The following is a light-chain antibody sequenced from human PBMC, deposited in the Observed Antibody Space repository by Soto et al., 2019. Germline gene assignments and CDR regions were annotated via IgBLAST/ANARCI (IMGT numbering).Light chain of an antibody. Sequence: DIQMAQSPSSLSASVEDRVTITCRASQTINNYLNWYQQRPGKAPRLLIYTASSLQSGVPSRFSASGAETDLTLSINGLEPEDFATYNCQQSYTATSVGGGTKVEIK. CDR2: TAS. J-gene: IGKJ4*01. CDR1: QTINNY. V-gene: IGKV1-39*01. CDR3: QQSYTATS.